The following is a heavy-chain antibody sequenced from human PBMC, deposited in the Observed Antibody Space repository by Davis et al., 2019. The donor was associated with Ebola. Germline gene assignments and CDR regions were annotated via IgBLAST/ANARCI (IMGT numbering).Heavy chain of an antibody. CDR2: ISHDGSNK. V-gene: IGHV3-30*04. J-gene: IGHJ4*02. Sequence: GGSLRLSCGASGFMIDSYDMHWVRQAPGKGLEWVAVISHDGSNKYYADSVKGRFTISRDNSKNTLYLQMNSLRAEDTAVYYCARKTYFDYWGQGTLVTVSS. CDR3: ARKTYFDY. CDR1: GFMIDSYD.